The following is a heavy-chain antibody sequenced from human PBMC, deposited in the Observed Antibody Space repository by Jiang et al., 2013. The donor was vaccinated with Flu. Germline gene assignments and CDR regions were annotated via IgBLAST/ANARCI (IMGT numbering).Heavy chain of an antibody. D-gene: IGHD3-3*01. Sequence: GSGLVKPSETLSLTCNVSNGSISSANDHWGWIRQSPGKGLEWIGSIYYSGNSFFNPALKSRVSISIDTSQNRFSLSLTSVTAADTAVYYCARHNWRGVDAFDIWGQGTMVSVSS. CDR2: IYYSGNS. V-gene: IGHV4-39*01. J-gene: IGHJ3*02. CDR3: ARHNWRGVDAFDI. CDR1: NGSISSANDH.